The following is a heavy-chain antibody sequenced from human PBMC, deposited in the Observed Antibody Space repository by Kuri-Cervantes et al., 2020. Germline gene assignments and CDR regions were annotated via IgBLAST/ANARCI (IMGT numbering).Heavy chain of an antibody. CDR1: GFTFDDYA. CDR2: ISGSGGST. V-gene: IGHV3-23*01. CDR3: AKGYSSGWYYFDS. J-gene: IGHJ4*02. D-gene: IGHD6-19*01. Sequence: GGSLRLSCAASGFTFDDYAMHWVRQAPGKGLEWVSAISGSGGSTYYADSVKGRFTISRDNSKNTLYLQMNSLRAEDTAVYYCAKGYSSGWYYFDSWGQGTLVTVS.